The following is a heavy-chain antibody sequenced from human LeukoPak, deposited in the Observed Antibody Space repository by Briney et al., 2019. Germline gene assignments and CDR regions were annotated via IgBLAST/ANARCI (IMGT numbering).Heavy chain of an antibody. J-gene: IGHJ4*02. Sequence: ASVNVSCKASGYTFTGYYMHWVRQAPGQGLEWMGRINPNSGGTNHAQKFQGRVTMTRDTSISTAYMELSRLRSDDTAVYYCASIPGVPDEFDYWGQGTLVTVSS. CDR1: GYTFTGYY. D-gene: IGHD2-21*01. CDR2: INPNSGGT. V-gene: IGHV1-2*06. CDR3: ASIPGVPDEFDY.